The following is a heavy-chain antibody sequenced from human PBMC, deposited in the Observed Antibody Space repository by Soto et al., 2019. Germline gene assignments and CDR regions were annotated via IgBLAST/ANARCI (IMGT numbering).Heavy chain of an antibody. CDR2: INPSGGST. CDR1: GYTFISYY. Sequence: GASVKVSCKASGYTFISYYMHWVLQAPGQGLEWMGIINPSGGSTTYAQKFQGRVTMTRDTSTSTVYMELSSLRSEDTAVYYCARGYDYVWGSFYYFDYWGQGTLVTVSS. V-gene: IGHV1-46*01. CDR3: ARGYDYVWGSFYYFDY. J-gene: IGHJ4*02. D-gene: IGHD3-16*01.